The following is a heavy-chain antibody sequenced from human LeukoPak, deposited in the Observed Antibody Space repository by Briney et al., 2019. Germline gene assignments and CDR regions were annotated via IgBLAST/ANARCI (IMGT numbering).Heavy chain of an antibody. CDR1: GYTFTSYD. D-gene: IGHD6-6*01. CDR3: ARFERSSSSFDY. Sequence: GASVKVSCKASGYTFTSYDINWVRQATGQGLEWMGWMNPNSGNTGYAQRFQGRVTITRNTSISTAYMELSSLRSEDTAVYYCARFERSSSSFDYWGQGTLVTVSS. V-gene: IGHV1-8*03. CDR2: MNPNSGNT. J-gene: IGHJ4*02.